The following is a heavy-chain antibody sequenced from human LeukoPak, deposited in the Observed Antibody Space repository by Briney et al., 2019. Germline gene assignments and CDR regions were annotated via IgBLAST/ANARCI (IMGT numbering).Heavy chain of an antibody. CDR2: ISTDSGDA. V-gene: IGHV1-2*02. CDR1: GRHFTGYH. D-gene: IGHD5/OR15-5a*01. CDR3: AGLGSTVKGRIDP. J-gene: IGHJ5*02. Sequence: ASVKVSCKASGRHFTGYHVHWVRQAPGQGLEWMGRISTDSGDADIAQKFQGRVTMTRDTSISTAYMELSRLTSDDSAVYYCAGLGSTVKGRIDPWGQGTSVTVSS.